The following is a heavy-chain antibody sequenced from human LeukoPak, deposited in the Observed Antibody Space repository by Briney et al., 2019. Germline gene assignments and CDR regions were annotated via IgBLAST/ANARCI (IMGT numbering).Heavy chain of an antibody. J-gene: IGHJ6*03. CDR2: IIPIFGTA. Sequence: ASVKVSCKASGGTFSSYAISWVRQAPGQGLEWMGGIIPIFGTANYAQKFQGRVTITADESTSTAYMELSSLRSEDTAVYYCAGGRIAVAGTVDYYYYYMDVWGKGTTVTISS. V-gene: IGHV1-69*13. CDR1: GGTFSSYA. CDR3: AGGRIAVAGTVDYYYYYMDV. D-gene: IGHD6-19*01.